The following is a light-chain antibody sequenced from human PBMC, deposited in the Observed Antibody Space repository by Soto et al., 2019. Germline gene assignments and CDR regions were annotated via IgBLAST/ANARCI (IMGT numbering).Light chain of an antibody. Sequence: EIVLTQSPGTLSLSPGERATLSCRSSQSVSSSYLAWYQHKPGQAPRLLIYDVSSRATGIPDRFSGSGSGTDFALTISRLEPEDFAVYYCQQYGSSPTFGPGTKVEIK. CDR3: QQYGSSPT. CDR1: QSVSSSY. V-gene: IGKV3-20*01. J-gene: IGKJ1*01. CDR2: DVS.